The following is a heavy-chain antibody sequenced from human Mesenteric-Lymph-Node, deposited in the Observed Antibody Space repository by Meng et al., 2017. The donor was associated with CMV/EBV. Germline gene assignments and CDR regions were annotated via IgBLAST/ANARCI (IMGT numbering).Heavy chain of an antibody. CDR1: GGSIDSYY. J-gene: IGHJ6*02. D-gene: IGHD4-17*01. CDR2: IYYSGSA. V-gene: IGHV4-59*01. Sequence: GSLRLSCGVSGGSIDSYYWTWIRQPPGKALEWIGYIYYSGSAHYNPSLESRVTLSVDRSKNHFSLKVRSVTAADTAVYYCARVNGDYYYGMDVWGQGTTVTVSS. CDR3: ARVNGDYYYGMDV.